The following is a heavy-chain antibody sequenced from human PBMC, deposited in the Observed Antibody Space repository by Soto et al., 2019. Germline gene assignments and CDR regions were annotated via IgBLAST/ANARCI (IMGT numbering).Heavy chain of an antibody. CDR3: ARDTISYSSSPPAYYYYYYGMDV. J-gene: IGHJ6*02. CDR2: INPSGGST. D-gene: IGHD6-6*01. Sequence: QVQLVQSGAEVKKPGASVKVSCKASGYTFTSYYMHWVRQAPGRGLEWMGIINPSGGSTSYAQKFQGRVTMTRDTSTSTVYMELSSLRSEDTAVYYCARDTISYSSSPPAYYYYYYGMDVWGQGTTVTVSS. V-gene: IGHV1-46*01. CDR1: GYTFTSYY.